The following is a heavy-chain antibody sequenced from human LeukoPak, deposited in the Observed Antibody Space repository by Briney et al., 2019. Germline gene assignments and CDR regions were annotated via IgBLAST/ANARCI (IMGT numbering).Heavy chain of an antibody. J-gene: IGHJ4*02. V-gene: IGHV3-53*01. Sequence: GGSLRLSCVVSGFTVSNNYMSWVRQAPGKGLEWVSVIYAGGSTYYADSVKGRFTISRDNSKNTLYLQMNSLRAEDTAVYYCARDAYCSSTSCYEIDYWGQGTLVTVSS. D-gene: IGHD2-2*01. CDR1: GFTVSNNY. CDR2: IYAGGST. CDR3: ARDAYCSSTSCYEIDY.